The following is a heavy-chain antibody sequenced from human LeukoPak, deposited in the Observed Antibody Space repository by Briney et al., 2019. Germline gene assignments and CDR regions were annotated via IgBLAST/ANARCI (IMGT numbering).Heavy chain of an antibody. D-gene: IGHD3-10*01. CDR1: GGSISSYY. V-gene: IGHV4-34*01. CDR3: ARHERWGYYARY. CDR2: INHSGST. Sequence: SETLSLTCTVSGGSISSYYWSWIRQPPGKGLEWIGEINHSGSTNYNPSLKSRVTISVDTSKNQFSLKLSSVTAADTAVYYCARHERWGYYARYWGQGTLVTVSS. J-gene: IGHJ4*02.